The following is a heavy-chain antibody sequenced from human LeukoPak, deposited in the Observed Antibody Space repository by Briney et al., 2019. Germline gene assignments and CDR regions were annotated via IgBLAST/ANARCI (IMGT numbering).Heavy chain of an antibody. CDR3: ARDRSTPEVRGGGEIDY. V-gene: IGHV1-69*13. D-gene: IGHD3-10*01. Sequence: SVKVSCKASGGTCSSYAISWVRQAPGQGLEWMGGIIPIFGTANYAQKFQGRVTIAADESTSTAYMELSSLRSEDTAVYYCARDRSTPEVRGGGEIDYWGQGTLVTVSS. CDR1: GGTCSSYA. CDR2: IIPIFGTA. J-gene: IGHJ4*02.